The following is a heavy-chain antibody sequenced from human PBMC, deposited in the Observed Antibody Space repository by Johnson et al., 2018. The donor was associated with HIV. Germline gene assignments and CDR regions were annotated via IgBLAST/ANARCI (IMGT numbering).Heavy chain of an antibody. Sequence: GQLVESGGGVVRPGGSLRLSCAASGFTFDDYGMSWVRQAPGKGLEWVSGINWNGGSTGYADSVKGRFTISRDNAKNSLYLQRNSLRAEDTAFDYCARARYGDRLNLDAFDIGGQGTMFTVSS. J-gene: IGHJ3*02. CDR2: INWNGGST. CDR3: ARARYGDRLNLDAFDI. CDR1: GFTFDDYG. V-gene: IGHV3-20*04. D-gene: IGHD4-17*01.